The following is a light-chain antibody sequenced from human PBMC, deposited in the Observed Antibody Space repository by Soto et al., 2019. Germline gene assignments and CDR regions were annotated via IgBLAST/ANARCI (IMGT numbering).Light chain of an antibody. CDR3: GTWDSSLSAGV. Sequence: QSVLTQPPSMSAAPGQKVTISCSGSSSNIGNNYVSWYQQLPGTAPKLVIYDNDKRPSGIPDRFSGSKSGTSATLGITGLKTGDEAVYYCGTWDSSLSAGVFGGGTKLTVL. V-gene: IGLV1-51*01. J-gene: IGLJ2*01. CDR2: DND. CDR1: SSNIGNNY.